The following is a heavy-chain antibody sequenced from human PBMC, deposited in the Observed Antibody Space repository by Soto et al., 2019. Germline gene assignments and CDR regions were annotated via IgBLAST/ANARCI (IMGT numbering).Heavy chain of an antibody. CDR2: IYYSGST. CDR3: ARNQRNWNYGYYYGMDV. D-gene: IGHD1-7*01. CDR1: GGSVSSGSYY. Sequence: PSETLSLTCTVSGGSVSSGSYYWSWIRQPPGKGLEWIGYIYYSGSTNYNPSLKSRVTISVDTSKNQFSLKLSSVTAADTAVYYCARNQRNWNYGYYYGMDVWGQGTTVTVSS. V-gene: IGHV4-61*01. J-gene: IGHJ6*02.